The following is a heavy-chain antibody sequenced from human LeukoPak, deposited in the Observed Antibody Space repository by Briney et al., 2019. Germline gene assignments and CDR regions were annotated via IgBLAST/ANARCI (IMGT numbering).Heavy chain of an antibody. D-gene: IGHD6-19*01. CDR1: GFTFSNYD. V-gene: IGHV3-23*01. Sequence: GGSLRLSFSAPGFTFSNYDISWVRQAPREGLGWVSSISDSGGSTYYADSVKGRFTISRDNSKNTLYLQMTNLRAADTAVYYCAKDLSRAVAADWFDPWDQGSLVTVSS. J-gene: IGHJ5*02. CDR3: AKDLSRAVAADWFDP. CDR2: ISDSGGST.